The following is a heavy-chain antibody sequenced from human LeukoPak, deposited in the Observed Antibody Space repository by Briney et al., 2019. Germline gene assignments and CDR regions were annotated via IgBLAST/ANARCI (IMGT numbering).Heavy chain of an antibody. V-gene: IGHV3-30*02. CDR1: GFTFSSYG. D-gene: IGHD6-6*01. CDR2: IRYDGSNK. Sequence: PGGSLRLSCAASGFTFSSYGMHWVRQAPGKGLEWVAFIRYDGSNKYYADSVKGRFTISRDNSKNTLYLQMNSLRAEDTAVYYCAKDRGYSSSSGYYYMYVWGKGTTVTVSS. CDR3: AKDRGYSSSSGYYYMYV. J-gene: IGHJ6*03.